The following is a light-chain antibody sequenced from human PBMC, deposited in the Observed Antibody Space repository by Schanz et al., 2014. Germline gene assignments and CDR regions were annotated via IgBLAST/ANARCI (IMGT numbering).Light chain of an antibody. V-gene: IGKV3D-20*02. CDR1: QSVTNNY. CDR3: QHRGNWPPLT. J-gene: IGKJ4*01. CDR2: GAS. Sequence: EIVLTQSPGTLSLSPGERATLSCRASQSVTNNYLAWYQQKHGQAPRLLIYGASSRATGIPDRFSGSGSGTDFTLTISSLEPEDFAVYYCQHRGNWPPLTFGGGTKVEIK.